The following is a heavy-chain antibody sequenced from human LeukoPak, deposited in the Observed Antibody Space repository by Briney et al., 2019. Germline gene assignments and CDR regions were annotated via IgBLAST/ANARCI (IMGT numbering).Heavy chain of an antibody. CDR2: ISNSGVP. Sequence: SETLSLTCSVSGASISSYYLSWIRQPPGRGLEWIGFISNSGVPTYNPSLRGRVTISLDTSKNQFSLKLNSVTAADTAVYYCVSESRQLGNWGQGALVTVSS. CDR3: VSESRQLGN. D-gene: IGHD1-1*01. V-gene: IGHV4-59*01. CDR1: GASISSYY. J-gene: IGHJ4*02.